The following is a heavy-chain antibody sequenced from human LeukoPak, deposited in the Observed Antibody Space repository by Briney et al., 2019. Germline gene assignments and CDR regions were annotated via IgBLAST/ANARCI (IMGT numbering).Heavy chain of an antibody. J-gene: IGHJ5*01. Sequence: SETLSLTCTVSGGSISSGDYYWSWIRQPPGKGLEWIGHIYNRGSTNYNPSLKSRVTISVDTSENQFSLKLSSVTAADTAVYYCTRIYYYDSSGYDSWGQGTLVTVSS. CDR1: GGSISSGDYY. V-gene: IGHV4-61*08. CDR2: IYNRGST. CDR3: TRIYYYDSSGYDS. D-gene: IGHD3-22*01.